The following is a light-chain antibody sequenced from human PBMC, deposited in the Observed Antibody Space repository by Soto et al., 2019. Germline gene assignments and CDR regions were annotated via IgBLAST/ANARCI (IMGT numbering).Light chain of an antibody. V-gene: IGKV1-39*01. CDR1: QSISNY. CDR3: QQTYSSPET. Sequence: DIQMTQSPSSLSASVGDRVTITCRASQSISNYLNWFQHKPGHPPKLLIYAASILQGGVPSRFSARGSGTDFTLTISSLQPEDFATYYCQQTYSSPETFGQGTKVEI. CDR2: AAS. J-gene: IGKJ1*01.